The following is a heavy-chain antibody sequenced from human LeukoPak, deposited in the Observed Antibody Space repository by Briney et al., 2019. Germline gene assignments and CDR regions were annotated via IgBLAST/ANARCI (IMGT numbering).Heavy chain of an antibody. CDR2: IYHSGST. CDR3: ARGVDYSSTSCYSTREDAFDI. Sequence: SEILSLTCAVYGGSFSGYYWSWIRPPPGERQEWIGEIYHSGSTNYNPSLKSRVTISVDPSKNQFSLKMSYVTAADTAVYYGARGVDYSSTSCYSTREDAFDIWGQGTMVTVSS. J-gene: IGHJ3*02. D-gene: IGHD2-2*01. CDR1: GGSFSGYY. V-gene: IGHV4-34*01.